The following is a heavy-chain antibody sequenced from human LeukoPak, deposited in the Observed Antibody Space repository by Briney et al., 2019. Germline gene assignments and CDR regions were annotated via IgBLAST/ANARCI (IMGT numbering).Heavy chain of an antibody. CDR2: ISHDESER. D-gene: IGHD2-15*01. V-gene: IGHV3-30-3*01. CDR3: ATDRAYCSGGACYYYFDT. CDR1: GLTFSSYA. Sequence: GGSLRLSCAASGLTFSSYAMHWVRQAPGKGLEWVAVISHDESERYYADSVKGRFTISRDNSKKTLYLQMNSLRAEDTAVYYCATDRAYCSGGACYYYFDTWGQGTLVTVSS. J-gene: IGHJ4*02.